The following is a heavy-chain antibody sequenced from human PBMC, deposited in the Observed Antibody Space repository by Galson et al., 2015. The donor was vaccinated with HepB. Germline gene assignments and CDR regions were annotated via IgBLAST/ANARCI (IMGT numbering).Heavy chain of an antibody. CDR2: IWYDGSNK. Sequence: SLRLSCAASGFTFSSYGMHWVRQAPGKGLEWMAVIWYDGSNKYYADSVKGRFTISRDNSKNTLYLQMNSLRAEDTAVYYCARGIRYSSSWLFDPWGQGTLVTVPS. V-gene: IGHV3-33*01. D-gene: IGHD6-13*01. CDR3: ARGIRYSSSWLFDP. J-gene: IGHJ5*02. CDR1: GFTFSSYG.